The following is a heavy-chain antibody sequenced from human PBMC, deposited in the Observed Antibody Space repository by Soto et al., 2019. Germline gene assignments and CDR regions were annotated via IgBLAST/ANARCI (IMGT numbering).Heavy chain of an antibody. Sequence: SVKVSCKASGGTFSSYAISWVRQAPGQGLEWMGGIIPIFGTANYAQKFQGRVTITADESTSTAYMELSSLRSEDTAVYYCARAITMVRGVIITESSPLYYYYGMDVWGQGTTVTVSS. V-gene: IGHV1-69*13. CDR1: GGTFSSYA. D-gene: IGHD3-10*01. J-gene: IGHJ6*02. CDR2: IIPIFGTA. CDR3: ARAITMVRGVIITESSPLYYYYGMDV.